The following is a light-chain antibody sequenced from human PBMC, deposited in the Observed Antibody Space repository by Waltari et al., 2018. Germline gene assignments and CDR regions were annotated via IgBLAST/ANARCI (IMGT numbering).Light chain of an antibody. Sequence: EIVMTQSPATLSVSPGKRATLSCRASQTVSSNVAWYQQKPGQAPRLLIYGAFTRATGVSARFSGSGTGTEFTLTISNLQPEDFAVYHCQQYNNWPSFGGGTKVEIK. CDR1: QTVSSN. CDR2: GAF. CDR3: QQYNNWPS. J-gene: IGKJ4*01. V-gene: IGKV3-15*01.